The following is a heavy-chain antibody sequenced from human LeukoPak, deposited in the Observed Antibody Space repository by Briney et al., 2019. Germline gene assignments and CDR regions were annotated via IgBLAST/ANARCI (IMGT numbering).Heavy chain of an antibody. CDR1: GGTFSSYA. CDR3: ARTEVYYDSSGYYYAAFDY. CDR2: IIPIFGTA. J-gene: IGHJ4*02. D-gene: IGHD3-22*01. Sequence: SVKVSCKASGGTFSSYAISWVRQAPGQGLEWMGRIIPIFGTANYAQKFQGRVTITTDESTSTAYMELSSLRSEDTAVYYCARTEVYYDSSGYYYAAFDYWGLGTLVTVSS. V-gene: IGHV1-69*05.